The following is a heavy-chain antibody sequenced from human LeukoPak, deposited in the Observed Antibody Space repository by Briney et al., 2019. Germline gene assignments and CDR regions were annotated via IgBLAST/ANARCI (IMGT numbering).Heavy chain of an antibody. V-gene: IGHV4-59*08. Sequence: SETLSLTCTVSGGSIGSYYWSWIRQPPEKGLEWIGYIYYSGSTNYNPSLKSRVTISVDTSKNQFSLKLSSVTAADTAVYYCTGGGLVRGITHWFDPWSQGTLVTVSS. CDR1: GGSIGSYY. CDR2: IYYSGST. CDR3: TGGGLVRGITHWFDP. D-gene: IGHD3-10*01. J-gene: IGHJ5*02.